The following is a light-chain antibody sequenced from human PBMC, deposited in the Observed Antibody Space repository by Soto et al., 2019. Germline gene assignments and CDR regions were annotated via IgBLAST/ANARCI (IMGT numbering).Light chain of an antibody. J-gene: IGKJ1*01. Sequence: DIQMTQSPSTLPASVGDRVTVTCRASQSIRSWLAWYQEKPGKAPKLLIYKASLLETGVPSRFSGTGSGTEFTLNPSSLRTEDFGTYYCQQYTSHPWTFGQGTKVEMK. CDR2: KAS. V-gene: IGKV1-5*03. CDR1: QSIRSW. CDR3: QQYTSHPWT.